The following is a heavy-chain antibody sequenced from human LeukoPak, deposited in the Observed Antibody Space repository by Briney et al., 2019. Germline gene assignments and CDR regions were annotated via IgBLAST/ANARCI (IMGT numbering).Heavy chain of an antibody. V-gene: IGHV3-15*01. CDR3: ATGKAVTTYYYYGMGV. Sequence: GGSLRLSCAASGFTFSNAWMSWVRQAPGKGLERVGRIKSKTDGGTTDYAAPVKGRFTISRDGSKNTLYLQMNSLKTEDTAVYYCATGKAVTTYYYYGMGVWGQGTTVTVSS. CDR2: IKSKTDGGTT. CDR1: GFTFSNAW. D-gene: IGHD4-17*01. J-gene: IGHJ6*02.